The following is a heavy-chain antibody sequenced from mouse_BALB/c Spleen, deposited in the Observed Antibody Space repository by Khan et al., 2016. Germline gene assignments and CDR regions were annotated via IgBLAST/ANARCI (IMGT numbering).Heavy chain of an antibody. Sequence: VQLKESGPGLVKPSQSLSLTCTVTGYSITSDYAWNWIRQFPGNKLEWMGYISYSGSTRYNPSLKSRISITRDTSKNQFFLQLNSVTTEDTATYYCARQDGNFGYFDVWGAGTTGTVSS. CDR1: GYSITSDYA. CDR3: ARQDGNFGYFDV. CDR2: ISYSGST. D-gene: IGHD2-1*01. V-gene: IGHV3-2*02. J-gene: IGHJ1*01.